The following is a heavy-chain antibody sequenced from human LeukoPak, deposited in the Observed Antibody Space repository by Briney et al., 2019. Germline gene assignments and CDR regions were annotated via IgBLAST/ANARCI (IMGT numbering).Heavy chain of an antibody. D-gene: IGHD1-1*01. CDR3: ARQLGSNIAMDV. CDR2: IYTSGST. V-gene: IGHV4-59*10. Sequence: SETLSLTCAVYGGSFSSYYWTWIRQPAGKGLEWIGRIYTSGSTNNNPSLKSRVTMSLDTSKNQLSLKLRSGTAADTAVYYCARQLGSNIAMDVWGQGTTVTVSS. CDR1: GGSFSSYY. J-gene: IGHJ6*02.